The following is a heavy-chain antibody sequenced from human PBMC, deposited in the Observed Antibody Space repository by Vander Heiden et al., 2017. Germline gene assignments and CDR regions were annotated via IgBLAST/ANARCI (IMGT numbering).Heavy chain of an antibody. CDR3: ARGRYVAAAGTSEDY. V-gene: IGHV4-34*01. CDR1: GGSFSGYY. Sequence: QVQLQQWGAGLLKPSETLSLTCAVYGGSFSGYYWSWIRQPPGKGLEWIGEINHSGSTNYNPSLKSRVTISVDTSKNQFSLKLSSVTAADTAVYYCARGRYVAAAGTSEDYWGQGTLVTVSS. CDR2: INHSGST. J-gene: IGHJ4*02. D-gene: IGHD6-13*01.